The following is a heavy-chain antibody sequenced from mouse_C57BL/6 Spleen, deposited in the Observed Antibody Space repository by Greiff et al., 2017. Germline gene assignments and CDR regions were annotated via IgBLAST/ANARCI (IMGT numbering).Heavy chain of an antibody. CDR3: ARRSTVVPCFDY. D-gene: IGHD1-1*01. V-gene: IGHV1-52*01. Sequence: VQLQQPGAELVRPGSSVKLSCKASGYTFTSYWMHWVKPRPIQGLEWIGNIDPSDSEPHYNQKVTDKAKVTVDKSSSTACMQLSSLTSEDSAVYYCARRSTVVPCFDYWGQGTTLTVSS. J-gene: IGHJ2*01. CDR1: GYTFTSYW. CDR2: IDPSDSEP.